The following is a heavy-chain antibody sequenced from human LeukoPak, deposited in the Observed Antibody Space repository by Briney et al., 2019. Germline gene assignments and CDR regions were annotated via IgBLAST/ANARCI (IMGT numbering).Heavy chain of an antibody. CDR1: GFTFSSYG. D-gene: IGHD1-14*01. V-gene: IGHV3-30*03. Sequence: PGRSLRLSCAASGFTFSSYGMYWVRQAPGKGLEWVAVISDDGSNKYYADSVKGRFTISRDNSKNSLYLQMNSLRAEDTAVYYCARARSTTDYYGMDVWGQGTTVTVSS. CDR2: ISDDGSNK. J-gene: IGHJ6*02. CDR3: ARARSTTDYYGMDV.